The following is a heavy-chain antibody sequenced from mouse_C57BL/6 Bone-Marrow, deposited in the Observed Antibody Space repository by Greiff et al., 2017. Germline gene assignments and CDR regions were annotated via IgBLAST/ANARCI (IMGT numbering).Heavy chain of an antibody. CDR3: ARSIYYDYPDY. CDR2: IYPGSGST. CDR1: GYTFTSYW. V-gene: IGHV1-55*01. J-gene: IGHJ2*01. D-gene: IGHD2-4*01. Sequence: QVQLQQPGAELVKPGASVKMSCKASGYTFTSYWITWVKQRPGQGLEWIGDIYPGSGSTNYNEKFKSKATLTVDKSSSTAYMELSSLTSEDSAVYYCARSIYYDYPDYWGQGTTLTVSS.